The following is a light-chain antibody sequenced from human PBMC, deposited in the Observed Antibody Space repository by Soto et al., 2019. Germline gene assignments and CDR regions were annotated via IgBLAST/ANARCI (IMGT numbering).Light chain of an antibody. J-gene: IGKJ1*01. CDR2: DVS. V-gene: IGKV3-15*01. CDR3: QQYNNRPPWT. Sequence: EIVVTQSPAALSVSPGERDTLSCRASQSIGGNLAWYQQKPGQAPRLLIYDVSTRATGIPARFSGRGSGTEFTLTISSLQSEDFALYYCQQYNNRPPWTFGQGTKVDIK. CDR1: QSIGGN.